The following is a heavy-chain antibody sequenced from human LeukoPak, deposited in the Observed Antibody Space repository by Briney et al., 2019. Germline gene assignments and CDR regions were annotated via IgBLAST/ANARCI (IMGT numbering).Heavy chain of an antibody. J-gene: IGHJ4*02. Sequence: GGSLRLSCAASGFTFSSYAMSWVRQAPGKGLEWVSAISGSGSSTYYADSVEGRFTISRENSKNTLYLQMNSLRAEDTAVYYCAKKLLGTTGHFGYWGQGTLVTVSS. CDR3: AKKLLGTTGHFGY. CDR2: ISGSGSST. CDR1: GFTFSSYA. D-gene: IGHD1-7*01. V-gene: IGHV3-23*01.